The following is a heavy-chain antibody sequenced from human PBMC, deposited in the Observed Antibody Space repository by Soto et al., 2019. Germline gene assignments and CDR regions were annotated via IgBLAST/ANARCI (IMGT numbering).Heavy chain of an antibody. Sequence: QVQLVQSGAEVKKPGASVKVSCKASGYTFTGYNMHWVRQAPGQGHEWMGWITPNSGATKYAQRFQCRVSTTSDTTIDTAYMDLSRLTSDDTAGYSCATSLLTIIMSQPRGDYWGQGTLVTVSS. V-gene: IGHV1-2*02. CDR1: GYTFTGYN. CDR3: ATSLLTIIMSQPRGDY. CDR2: ITPNSGAT. J-gene: IGHJ4*02. D-gene: IGHD3-3*02.